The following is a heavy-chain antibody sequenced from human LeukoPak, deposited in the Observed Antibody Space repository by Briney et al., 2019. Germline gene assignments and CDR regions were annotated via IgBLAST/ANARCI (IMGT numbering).Heavy chain of an antibody. CDR3: ARFYGGSALDN. V-gene: IGHV3-66*01. J-gene: IGHJ3*02. CDR1: GFTVSSNY. Sequence: GGSLRLSCAASGFTVSSNYMSWVPQAPGKGLEWVSVIYSGGSTYYADSVKGRFTISRDNARNTLYLHMNSLRAEDTAVYYCARFYGGSALDNWGQGTMVTVSS. D-gene: IGHD3-16*01. CDR2: IYSGGST.